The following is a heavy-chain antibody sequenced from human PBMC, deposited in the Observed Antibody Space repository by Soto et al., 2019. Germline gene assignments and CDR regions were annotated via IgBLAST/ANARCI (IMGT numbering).Heavy chain of an antibody. J-gene: IGHJ3*02. V-gene: IGHV3-48*03. CDR1: GFTFSSYE. CDR3: ARTCGGSCYSNAFDI. CDR2: ISSSGSTL. D-gene: IGHD2-15*01. Sequence: PGGSLRLSCAASGFTFSSYEMNWVRQAPGKGLEWVSYISSSGSTLHYAESVXGRFTISRDNAKKSLYLQMNSLRAEDTAVYYCARTCGGSCYSNAFDIWGQGTMVTVSS.